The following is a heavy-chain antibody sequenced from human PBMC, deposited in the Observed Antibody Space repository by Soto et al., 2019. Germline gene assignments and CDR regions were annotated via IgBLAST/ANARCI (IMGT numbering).Heavy chain of an antibody. CDR3: AKDLGDFWSGYYTGYYGMDV. V-gene: IGHV3-23*01. J-gene: IGHJ6*02. Sequence: GGSLRLSCAASGFTFSRYAMSWVRQAPGKGLEWVSAISASGGSTYYADSVKGRFTISRDNSKNTLYLQMNSLRAEDTAVYYCAKDLGDFWSGYYTGYYGMDVWGQGTTVTVSS. CDR1: GFTFSRYA. CDR2: ISASGGST. D-gene: IGHD3-3*01.